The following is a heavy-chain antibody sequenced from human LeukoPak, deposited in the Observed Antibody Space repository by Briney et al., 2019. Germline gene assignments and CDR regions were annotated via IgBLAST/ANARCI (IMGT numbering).Heavy chain of an antibody. V-gene: IGHV4-59*01. D-gene: IGHD6-6*01. J-gene: IGHJ3*02. Sequence: SETLSLTCTVSGGSISSYYWSWIRQPPGKGLEWIGYIYYSGSTNYNPSLESRVTISVDTSKNQFSLKLSSVTAADTAVYYCARDKGVAARRGAFDIWGQGTMVTVSS. CDR3: ARDKGVAARRGAFDI. CDR1: GGSISSYY. CDR2: IYYSGST.